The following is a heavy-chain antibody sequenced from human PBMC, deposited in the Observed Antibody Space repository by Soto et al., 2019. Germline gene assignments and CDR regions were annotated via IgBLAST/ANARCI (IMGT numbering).Heavy chain of an antibody. CDR3: AKDPRYSSGWLDQEYFDY. D-gene: IGHD6-19*01. Sequence: PGGALRLSWAASGFTFSSYAISWVRQAPGKGLEWVSAISGSGGSTYYADSGKGRFTISRDKSKNTLYLQMNSLRPEDTAVSYCAKDPRYSSGWLDQEYFDYWGKGTLVTVS. V-gene: IGHV3-23*01. CDR1: GFTFSSYA. J-gene: IGHJ4*02. CDR2: ISGSGGST.